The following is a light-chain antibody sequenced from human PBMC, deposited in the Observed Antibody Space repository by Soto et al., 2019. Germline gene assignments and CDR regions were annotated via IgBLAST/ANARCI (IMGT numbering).Light chain of an antibody. CDR1: SSNIGTSS. J-gene: IGLJ1*01. Sequence: QSVLTQPHSASGTPGQRVTISCSGSSSNIGTSSVHWFQQLPGTAPKLLISTTNQRPSGVPERFSGSKSGTSASLAISGLQSEDFSDYYCAAWDDSLNGHVFGTGTNLTV. V-gene: IGLV1-44*01. CDR2: TTN. CDR3: AAWDDSLNGHV.